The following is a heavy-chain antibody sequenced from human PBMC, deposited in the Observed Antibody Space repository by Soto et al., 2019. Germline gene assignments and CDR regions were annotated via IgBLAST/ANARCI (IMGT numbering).Heavy chain of an antibody. Sequence: PSETLSLTCSVAGLFISTSPHSWSWIRQPPGRGLEWIGYIYHSGSTYYNPSLKSRVTISVDRSKNQFSLKLSSVTAADTAVYYCARVPSPWGQGTLVTVSS. CDR1: GLFISTSPHS. CDR2: IYHSGST. J-gene: IGHJ5*02. CDR3: ARVPSP. V-gene: IGHV4-30-2*01.